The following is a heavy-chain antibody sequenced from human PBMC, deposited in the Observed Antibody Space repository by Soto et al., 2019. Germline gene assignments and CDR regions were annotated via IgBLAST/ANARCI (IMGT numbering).Heavy chain of an antibody. V-gene: IGHV1-3*05. D-gene: IGHD2-15*01. CDR3: ASSYCSGGSCYDYYYGMDA. J-gene: IGHJ6*02. Sequence: QVQLVQSGAEEKKPGASVKVSCKASGYTFTSYAMHWVRQAPGQRLEWMGWINAGNGNTKYSQKFQGRVTITRDTSASKAYMELSSLRSEDRAVYYWASSYCSGGSCYDYYYGMDAWGQGTTVTVSS. CDR2: INAGNGNT. CDR1: GYTFTSYA.